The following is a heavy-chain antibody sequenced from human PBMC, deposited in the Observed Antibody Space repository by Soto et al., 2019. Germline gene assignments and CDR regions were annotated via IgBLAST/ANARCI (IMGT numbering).Heavy chain of an antibody. J-gene: IGHJ4*02. D-gene: IGHD1-7*01. V-gene: IGHV3-23*01. CDR2: MSGSSRTT. Sequence: PGGSLRLSCATSGLTFSNYAMSGVRQAPGGGLEGVSSMSGSSRTTYYADSVRGRFTTSRARSKNTLYLQMSSLRAEDTALYYCAKNQERELPRVIDFWGQGTLVTVSS. CDR1: GLTFSNYA. CDR3: AKNQERELPRVIDF.